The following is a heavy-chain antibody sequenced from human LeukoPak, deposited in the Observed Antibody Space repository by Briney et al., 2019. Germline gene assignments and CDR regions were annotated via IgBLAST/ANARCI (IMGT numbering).Heavy chain of an antibody. CDR3: ARWRGADVLRYFDYETEPAAPSGHFDH. CDR1: GYTLTSNG. CDR2: ISAYKGNT. Sequence: GASVKVSCKASGYTLTSNGISWVRQAPGQGLEWMGWISAYKGNTNYAQKFQGRVTMTTDTSTSTAYMELRSLRSDDTAVYYCARWRGADVLRYFDYETEPAAPSGHFDHWGQGTLVTVSS. J-gene: IGHJ4*02. D-gene: IGHD3-9*01. V-gene: IGHV1-18*04.